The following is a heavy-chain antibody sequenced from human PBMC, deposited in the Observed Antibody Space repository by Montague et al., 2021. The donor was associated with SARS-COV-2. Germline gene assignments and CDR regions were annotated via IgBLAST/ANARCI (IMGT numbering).Heavy chain of an antibody. D-gene: IGHD3-9*01. J-gene: IGHJ3*02. Sequence: SETLSLTCTVSGGSISSYYWSWIRQPPGKGLEWIGYIYYSGSTNYKPSLKSGVTISVDTSKNQFSLKLSSVTAADTAVYYCARTYYDILTGYYNRGAFDIWGQGTMVTVSS. CDR2: IYYSGST. V-gene: IGHV4-59*01. CDR1: GGSISSYY. CDR3: ARTYYDILTGYYNRGAFDI.